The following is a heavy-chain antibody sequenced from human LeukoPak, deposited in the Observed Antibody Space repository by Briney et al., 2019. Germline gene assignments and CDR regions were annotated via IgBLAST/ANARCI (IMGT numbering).Heavy chain of an antibody. D-gene: IGHD3-10*01. Sequence: GGSLRLSCAASGFTFSSYSMNWVRQAPGKGLEWVSYINDNGETKLYADSVKGRFTISRDNAANSVFLQMYNLGVEDTAVYYCARYGSGSNLKDPFDSWGQGTLVTVSS. CDR2: INDNGETK. CDR3: ARYGSGSNLKDPFDS. J-gene: IGHJ4*02. CDR1: GFTFSSYS. V-gene: IGHV3-48*01.